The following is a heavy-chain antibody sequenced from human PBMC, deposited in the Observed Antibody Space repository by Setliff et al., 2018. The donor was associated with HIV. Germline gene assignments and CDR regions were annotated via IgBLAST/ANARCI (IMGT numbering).Heavy chain of an antibody. Sequence: SETLSLTCAVYGGSFSGYYWSWIRQPPGKGLEWIGEINDNGSTNYNPSLKSRVTISVDTSKNQFSLKLSSVTAADTALYYCARSDSYCAGDCYGVDGVDAFDICGQGTMVTVSS. CDR3: ARSDSYCAGDCYGVDGVDAFDI. J-gene: IGHJ3*02. CDR1: GGSFSGYY. CDR2: INDNGST. V-gene: IGHV4-34*01. D-gene: IGHD2-21*02.